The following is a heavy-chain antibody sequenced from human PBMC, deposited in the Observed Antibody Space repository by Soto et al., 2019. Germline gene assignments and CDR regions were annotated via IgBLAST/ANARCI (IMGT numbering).Heavy chain of an antibody. J-gene: IGHJ4*02. D-gene: IGHD6-19*01. V-gene: IGHV4-39*01. CDR2: IYYSGST. Sequence: QLQLQESGPGLVKPSETLSLTCTVSGGSISSSSYYWGWIRQPPGKGLEWIGSIYYSGSTYYNPALKSRVTISVDTSKNQFSLTLSSVTAADTAVYYCARQSYSSGWYPDYWGQGTLVTVSS. CDR1: GGSISSSSYY. CDR3: ARQSYSSGWYPDY.